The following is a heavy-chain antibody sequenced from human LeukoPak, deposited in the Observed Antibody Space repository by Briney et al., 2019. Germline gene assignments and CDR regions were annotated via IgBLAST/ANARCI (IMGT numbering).Heavy chain of an antibody. CDR3: AKGHIVVVVAATGGSFDY. CDR1: GFTFSSYW. Sequence: PGGSLRLSCAASGFTFSSYWMSWVRQAPGKGLEWVSAISGSGGSTYYADSVKGRFTISRDDSKNTLYLQMNSLRAEDTAVYYCAKGHIVVVVAATGGSFDYWGQGTLVTVSS. V-gene: IGHV3-23*01. D-gene: IGHD2-15*01. CDR2: ISGSGGST. J-gene: IGHJ4*02.